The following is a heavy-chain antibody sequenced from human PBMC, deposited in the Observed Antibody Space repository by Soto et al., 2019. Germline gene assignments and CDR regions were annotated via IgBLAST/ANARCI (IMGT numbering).Heavy chain of an antibody. D-gene: IGHD1-1*01. Sequence: ASVKVSCKASGGTFSSYAISWVRQAPGQGLEWMGGIIPIFGTANYAQKFQGRVTITADESTSTAYMELSSLRSEDTAVYYCPRATWNVGASPLHTTDYWGQGTLVTVSS. CDR1: GGTFSSYA. CDR2: IIPIFGTA. V-gene: IGHV1-69*13. J-gene: IGHJ4*02. CDR3: PRATWNVGASPLHTTDY.